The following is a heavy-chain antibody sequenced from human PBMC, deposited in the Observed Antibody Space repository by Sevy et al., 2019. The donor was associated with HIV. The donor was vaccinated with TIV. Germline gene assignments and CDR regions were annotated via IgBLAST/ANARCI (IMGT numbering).Heavy chain of an antibody. V-gene: IGHV1-24*01. CDR1: GYTLTKLS. Sequence: ASVKVSCKVSGYTLTKLSMHWVRQAPGKGLEWMGSFDPEDGERIYAQNFQGRVTMSEDTSTDTAYMDLSSLRSDDTAVYFCAATREYYYGNSGYFHYWGQGTLVTVSS. J-gene: IGHJ4*02. CDR3: AATREYYYGNSGYFHY. CDR2: FDPEDGER. D-gene: IGHD3-22*01.